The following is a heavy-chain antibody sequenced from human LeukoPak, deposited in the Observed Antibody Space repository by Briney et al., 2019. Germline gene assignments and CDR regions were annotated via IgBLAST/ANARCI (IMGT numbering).Heavy chain of an antibody. J-gene: IGHJ5*02. CDR1: EFTFDDYA. CDR2: ISWNSGSI. Sequence: GGSLRLSCAASEFTFDDYAMHWVRQAPGKGLEWVSGISWNSGSIGYADSVKGRFTISRDNAKNSLYLQMNSLKTEDTAVYYCTLEWELPGWFDPWGQGTLVTVSS. V-gene: IGHV3-9*01. CDR3: TLEWELPGWFDP. D-gene: IGHD1-26*01.